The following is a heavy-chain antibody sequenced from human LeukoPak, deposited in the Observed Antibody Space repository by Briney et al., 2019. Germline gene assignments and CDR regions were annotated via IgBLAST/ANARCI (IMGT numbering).Heavy chain of an antibody. D-gene: IGHD3-10*01. CDR1: GYTFTGYY. V-gene: IGHV1-2*04. CDR2: INPNSGGT. CDR3: ARGGSIWFGESDDAFDI. J-gene: IGHJ3*02. Sequence: GASVKVSCKASGYTFTGYYMHWVRQAPGQGLEWMGWINPNSGGTNYAQKFQGWVTMTRDTSISTAYMELSRLRSDDTAVYYCARGGSIWFGESDDAFDIWGQGTMVTVSS.